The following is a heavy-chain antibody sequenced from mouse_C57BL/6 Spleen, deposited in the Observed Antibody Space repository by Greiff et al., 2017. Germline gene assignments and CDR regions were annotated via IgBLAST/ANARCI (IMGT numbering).Heavy chain of an antibody. CDR3: ARFRARDYAMDY. V-gene: IGHV1-55*01. CDR1: GYTFTSYW. CDR2: IYPGSGST. J-gene: IGHJ4*01. Sequence: VQLQQPGAELVKPGASVKMSCKASGYTFTSYWITWVKQRPGQGLEWIGDIYPGSGSTNYNEKFKSKATLTVDTSSSTAYMQLSSLTSEDSAVYYCARFRARDYAMDYWGQGTTVTVSS. D-gene: IGHD3-1*01.